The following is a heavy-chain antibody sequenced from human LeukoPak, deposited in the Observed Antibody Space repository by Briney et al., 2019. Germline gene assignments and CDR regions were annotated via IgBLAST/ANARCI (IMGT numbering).Heavy chain of an antibody. CDR1: GFTFSSYW. CDR3: AREYGSLPTFDY. V-gene: IGHV3-74*01. D-gene: IGHD6-19*01. Sequence: GGSLRLSCAASGFTFSSYWMHWVRQAPGKGLVWVSRINSDGSSTSYADSVKGRFTISRDNAKNSLYLQMNNLRAEDTAVYYCAREYGSLPTFDYWGLGTLVTVSS. CDR2: INSDGSST. J-gene: IGHJ4*02.